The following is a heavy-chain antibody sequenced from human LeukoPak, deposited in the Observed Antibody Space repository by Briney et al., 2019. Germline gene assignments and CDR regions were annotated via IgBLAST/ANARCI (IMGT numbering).Heavy chain of an antibody. D-gene: IGHD2-15*01. V-gene: IGHV3-23*01. Sequence: GGSLRLSCAASGFTFSSYAIHWVRQAPGKGLEWVSTISGGDGSTYYAVSVKGRFTISRDNSKNTVYLQMNSLRAEDTAVYYCAKSGLNRFDYWGQGTLVTVSS. J-gene: IGHJ4*02. CDR2: ISGGDGST. CDR1: GFTFSSYA. CDR3: AKSGLNRFDY.